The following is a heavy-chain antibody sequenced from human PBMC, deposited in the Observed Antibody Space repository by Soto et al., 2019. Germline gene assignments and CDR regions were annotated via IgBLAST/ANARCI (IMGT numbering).Heavy chain of an antibody. J-gene: IGHJ4*02. D-gene: IGHD3-10*01. CDR3: ARDSYGSGSYSVY. Sequence: GGSLRLSCAASGFTFSSYSMNWVRQAPGKGLEWVSSISGSGSYIYYADSPKGRFTISRDNAKNSLYLQMNSLRAEDTAIYYCARDSYGSGSYSVYWGQGTLVTVSS. CDR2: ISGSGSYI. V-gene: IGHV3-21*01. CDR1: GFTFSSYS.